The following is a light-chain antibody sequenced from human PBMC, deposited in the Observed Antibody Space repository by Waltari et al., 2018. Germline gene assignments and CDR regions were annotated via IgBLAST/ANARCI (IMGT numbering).Light chain of an antibody. V-gene: IGKV4-1*01. J-gene: IGKJ2*01. CDR2: WAS. Sequence: DIVMTQSPDSLAVCLGERATINCKSSKSVLYSSNNKNYLAWYQQKPGQPPKLLIYWASTRESGVPDRFSGSGSGTDFTLTISSLQAEDVAVYYCQQYYSTPYTFGQGTKLEI. CDR1: KSVLYSSNNKNY. CDR3: QQYYSTPYT.